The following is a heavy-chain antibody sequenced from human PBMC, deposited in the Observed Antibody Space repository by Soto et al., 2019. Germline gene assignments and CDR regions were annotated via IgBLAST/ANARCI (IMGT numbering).Heavy chain of an antibody. CDR3: AKIPFITMIVVATPPWFDP. V-gene: IGHV3-30*18. D-gene: IGHD3-22*01. Sequence: GGSLRLSCAASGFTFSSYGMHWVRQAPGKGLEWVAVISYDGSNKYYADSVKGRFTISRDNSKNTLYLQMNSLRAEDTAVYHCAKIPFITMIVVATPPWFDPWGQGTLVTVSS. CDR1: GFTFSSYG. CDR2: ISYDGSNK. J-gene: IGHJ5*02.